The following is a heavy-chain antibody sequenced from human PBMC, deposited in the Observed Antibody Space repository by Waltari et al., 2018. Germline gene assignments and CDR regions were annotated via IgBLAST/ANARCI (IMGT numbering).Heavy chain of an antibody. CDR2: IYTSVRA. Sequence: QVQLQESGPGLVKPLQTLSLTCTVSGVSMRSGEYYWSWIRQPAGKGLEWIGYIYTSVRATYNPSLKSRVSMSIDTFKNQFSLNLKSVTAADTAVYYCARRPLSSPEEWGQGTLVIVSS. CDR1: GVSMRSGEYY. D-gene: IGHD6-19*01. V-gene: IGHV4-61*09. CDR3: ARRPLSSPEE. J-gene: IGHJ4*02.